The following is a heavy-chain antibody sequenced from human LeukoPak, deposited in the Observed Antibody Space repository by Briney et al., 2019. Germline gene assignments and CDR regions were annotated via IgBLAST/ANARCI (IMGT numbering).Heavy chain of an antibody. J-gene: IGHJ4*02. V-gene: IGHV4-34*01. CDR2: INHSGST. Sequence: SETLSLTCAVYGGSFSGYYWSWIRQPPGKGLEWIGEINHSGSTNYNPSPKSRVTISVDTSKNQFSLKLSSVTAADTAVYYCAREHRVYYDFWSGYLFYSVDYWGQGTLVTVSS. D-gene: IGHD3-3*01. CDR1: GGSFSGYY. CDR3: AREHRVYYDFWSGYLFYSVDY.